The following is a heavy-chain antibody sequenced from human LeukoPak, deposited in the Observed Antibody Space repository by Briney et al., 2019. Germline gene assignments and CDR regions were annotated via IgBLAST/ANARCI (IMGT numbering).Heavy chain of an antibody. CDR3: ARLMRFGEFYGMDV. J-gene: IGHJ6*02. V-gene: IGHV1-2*02. Sequence: ASVKVSCKASGYTFTGNYMHWVRRAPGQGFEWMGWINPSSGGTNYAQKFQGRVTMTRDTYISTAYMELSSLTSDDTAVYYCARLMRFGEFYGMDVWGQGTTVTVSS. CDR1: GYTFTGNY. CDR2: INPSSGGT. D-gene: IGHD3-10*01.